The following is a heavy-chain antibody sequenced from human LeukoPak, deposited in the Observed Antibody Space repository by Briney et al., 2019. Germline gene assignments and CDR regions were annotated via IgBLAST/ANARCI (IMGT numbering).Heavy chain of an antibody. CDR3: ARRRYCSRGSCRGSFDY. CDR2: INHSGST. D-gene: IGHD2-15*01. V-gene: IGHV4-34*01. CDR1: GGSFSGYY. J-gene: IGHJ4*02. Sequence: KPSETLSLTCAVYGGSFSGYYWSWIRQPPGKGREWIGEINHSGSTNYNPSLKSRVTISVDTSKNQFSLKLSSVTAADTAVYYCARRRYCSRGSCRGSFDYWGQGTLVTVSS.